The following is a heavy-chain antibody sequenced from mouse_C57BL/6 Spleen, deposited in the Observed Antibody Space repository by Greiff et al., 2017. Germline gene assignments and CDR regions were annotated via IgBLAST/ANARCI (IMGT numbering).Heavy chain of an antibody. CDR3: ARGVYYSGSSYVDFDY. CDR2: ISSGSSTI. CDR1: GFTFSDYG. D-gene: IGHD1-1*01. J-gene: IGHJ2*01. V-gene: IGHV5-17*01. Sequence: EVQLVESGGGLVKPGGSLKLSCAASGFTFSDYGMHWVRQAPEKGLEWVAYISSGSSTIYYADTVKGRFTIARDNAKNNLFLRRTRMRSEGTAMYYCARGVYYSGSSYVDFDYWGQGTTLTVSS.